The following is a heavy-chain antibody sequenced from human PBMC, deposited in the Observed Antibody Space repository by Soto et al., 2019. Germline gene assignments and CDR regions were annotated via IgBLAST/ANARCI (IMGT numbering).Heavy chain of an antibody. CDR2: IWYDGSNK. Sequence: QVQLVESGGGVVQPGRSLRLSCAASGFTFSSYGMHWVRQAPGKGLEWVAVIWYDGSNKYYADSVKGRLTISRDNSKNTLYLQMNSLRAEDTAVYYCARGSSSWQFDYWGQGTLFTVSA. CDR1: GFTFSSYG. CDR3: ARGSSSWQFDY. V-gene: IGHV3-33*01. D-gene: IGHD6-13*01. J-gene: IGHJ4*02.